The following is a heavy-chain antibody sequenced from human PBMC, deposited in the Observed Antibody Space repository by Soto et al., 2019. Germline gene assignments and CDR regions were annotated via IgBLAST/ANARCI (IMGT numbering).Heavy chain of an antibody. Sequence: QVQLVESGGGVVQPGRSLRLSCAASGFTFSSYAMHWVRQAPGKGLEWVAVISYDGSNKYYANFVKGRFTISRDNSKTPLYLQMNSLRAEDTAVYYWARSWTYYYDSSGSGWYFDLWGRGTLVTVSS. CDR1: GFTFSSYA. V-gene: IGHV3-30-3*01. CDR3: ARSWTYYYDSSGSGWYFDL. J-gene: IGHJ2*01. CDR2: ISYDGSNK. D-gene: IGHD3-22*01.